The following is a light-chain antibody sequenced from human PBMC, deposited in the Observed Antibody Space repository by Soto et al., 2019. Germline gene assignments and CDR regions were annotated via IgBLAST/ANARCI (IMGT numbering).Light chain of an antibody. CDR3: MQALQTPIT. Sequence: IVMTQSPLSLPVTPGEPASISCRSSQSLLHSNGYNYLDWYLQKPGQSPQLLIYLGSNRASGVPDRFSGSGSGTDFTLKISRVEAEDVGVYYCMQALQTPITFGGGTKV. J-gene: IGKJ4*01. CDR2: LGS. V-gene: IGKV2-28*01. CDR1: QSLLHSNGYNY.